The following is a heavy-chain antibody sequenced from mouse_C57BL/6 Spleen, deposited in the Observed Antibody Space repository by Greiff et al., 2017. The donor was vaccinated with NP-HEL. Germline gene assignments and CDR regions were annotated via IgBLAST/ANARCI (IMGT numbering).Heavy chain of an antibody. Sequence: EVQVVESGGGLVQPGGSLSLSCAASGFTFTDYYMSWVRQPPGKALEWLGFIRNKANGYTTEYSASVKGRFTISRDNSQSILYLQMNALRAEDSATYYCARYAYYYGSSLDYAMDYWGQGTSVTVSS. V-gene: IGHV7-3*01. CDR1: GFTFTDYY. CDR2: IRNKANGYTT. J-gene: IGHJ4*01. CDR3: ARYAYYYGSSLDYAMDY. D-gene: IGHD1-1*01.